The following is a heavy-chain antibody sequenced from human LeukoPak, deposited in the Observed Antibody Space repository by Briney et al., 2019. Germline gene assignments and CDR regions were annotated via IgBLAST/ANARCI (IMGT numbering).Heavy chain of an antibody. V-gene: IGHV3-7*03. J-gene: IGHJ4*02. CDR3: ARERGYYGSGSYYLNYFDY. CDR2: INQDGSRK. CDR1: GFAFSSHW. Sequence: PGGSLGLSCAASGFAFSSHWMNWVRQAPGKGLEWVAIINQDGSRKSSADSVKGRFTISRDNAKNSLYLQMNSLRAEDTALYYCARERGYYGSGSYYLNYFDYWGQGTLVTVSS. D-gene: IGHD3-10*01.